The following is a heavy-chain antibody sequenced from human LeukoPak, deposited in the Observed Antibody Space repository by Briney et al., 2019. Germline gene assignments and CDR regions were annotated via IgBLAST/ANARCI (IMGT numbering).Heavy chain of an antibody. CDR1: GGSISNYY. D-gene: IGHD4-17*01. V-gene: IGHV4-4*07. J-gene: IGHJ4*02. CDR2: IYTSGST. Sequence: SETLSLTCTVSGGSISNYYWNWIRQPAGKELEWIGRIYTSGSTNYNPSLKSRLTMSMDTSKNQFSLRLGSVTAADTAVYYCARASDDFGDYGFDYWGQGTLVTVSS. CDR3: ARASDDFGDYGFDY.